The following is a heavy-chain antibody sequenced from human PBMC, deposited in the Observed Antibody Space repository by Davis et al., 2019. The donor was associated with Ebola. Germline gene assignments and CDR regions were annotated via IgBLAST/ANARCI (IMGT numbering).Heavy chain of an antibody. J-gene: IGHJ6*02. V-gene: IGHV3-72*01. CDR2: TRNKANSYTT. D-gene: IGHD2-2*02. CDR3: ARIPPDPYYGMDV. CDR1: GFTFSDHY. Sequence: GGSLRLSCAASGFTFSDHYMDWVRQAPGKGLEWVGRTRNKANSYTTEYAASVKGRFTISRDDSKNSLYLQMNSLKTEDTAVYYCARIPPDPYYGMDVWGQGTTVTVSS.